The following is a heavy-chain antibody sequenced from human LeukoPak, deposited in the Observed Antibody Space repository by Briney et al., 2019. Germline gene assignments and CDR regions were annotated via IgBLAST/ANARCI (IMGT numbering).Heavy chain of an antibody. J-gene: IGHJ1*01. Sequence: PGGSLRLSCAASGFTFSSYGMHWVRQAPGKGLEWVSSISSTSSYIYYADSVKGRFTISRDNAKNSLYLQMNSLRAEDTAVYYCASAIAVASDFQHWGQGTLVTVSS. CDR2: ISSTSSYI. CDR1: GFTFSSYG. V-gene: IGHV3-21*01. D-gene: IGHD6-19*01. CDR3: ASAIAVASDFQH.